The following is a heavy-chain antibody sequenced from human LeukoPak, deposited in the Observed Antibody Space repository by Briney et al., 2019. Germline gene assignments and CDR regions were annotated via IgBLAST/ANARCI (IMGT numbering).Heavy chain of an antibody. V-gene: IGHV3-23*01. J-gene: IGHJ3*02. CDR2: ISGSGGST. CDR3: ARAGAPFYAFDI. Sequence: GGSLRLSCAASGFTFSSYAMSWVRQAPGKGLEWVSAISGSGGSTYYADSVKGRFTISRDNSKNTLYLQMNSLRAEDTAVYYCARAGAPFYAFDIWGQGTMVTVSS. D-gene: IGHD3-10*01. CDR1: GFTFSSYA.